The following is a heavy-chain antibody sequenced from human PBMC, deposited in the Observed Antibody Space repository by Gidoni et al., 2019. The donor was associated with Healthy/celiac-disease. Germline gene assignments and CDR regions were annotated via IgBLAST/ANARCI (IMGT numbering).Heavy chain of an antibody. J-gene: IGHJ6*02. Sequence: EVQLVQSGAEVKKPGESLKISCKCSGYSFPSYWSGWVRQMPGKGLEWMGIIYPGDSDTRDSPSFQGQVTISADKSISTAYLQWSSLKASDTARYYCARLLRGVRGVPLTGMDVWGQGTTVTVSS. CDR2: IYPGDSDT. D-gene: IGHD3-10*01. CDR3: ARLLRGVRGVPLTGMDV. V-gene: IGHV5-51*03. CDR1: GYSFPSYW.